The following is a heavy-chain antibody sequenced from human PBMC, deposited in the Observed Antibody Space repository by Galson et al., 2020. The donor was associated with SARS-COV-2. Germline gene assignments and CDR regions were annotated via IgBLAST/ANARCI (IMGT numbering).Heavy chain of an antibody. CDR1: GYTFTSYD. Sequence: ASVKVSCKASGYTFTSYDINWVRQATGQGLEWMGWMNPNSGNTGYAQKFQGRVTMTRNTSISTAYMELSSLRSEDTAVYYCARPDEDIVLMVYAGGPVAFDIWGQGTMVTVSS. CDR2: MNPNSGNT. D-gene: IGHD2-8*01. CDR3: ARPDEDIVLMVYAGGPVAFDI. V-gene: IGHV1-8*01. J-gene: IGHJ3*02.